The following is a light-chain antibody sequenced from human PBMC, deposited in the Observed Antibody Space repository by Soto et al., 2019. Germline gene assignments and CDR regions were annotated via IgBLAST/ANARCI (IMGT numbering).Light chain of an antibody. Sequence: EIVMTQSPATLSVSPGERATLSCRASQSVSSNLAWYQQKPGQAPRLLIYGASTRATGIPARFSGSGSGTESTLTISSLQSEDFAVYYCQQYNNWWTLGQGTKVDIK. CDR1: QSVSSN. CDR2: GAS. CDR3: QQYNNWWT. J-gene: IGKJ1*01. V-gene: IGKV3-15*01.